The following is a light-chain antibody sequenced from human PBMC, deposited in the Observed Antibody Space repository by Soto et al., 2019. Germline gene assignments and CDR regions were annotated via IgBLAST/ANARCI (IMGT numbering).Light chain of an antibody. J-gene: IGKJ4*01. V-gene: IGKV1-27*01. CDR2: AAS. CDR3: QQYNLAPLT. Sequence: DIQMTQSPSSLSASVGDRITITCRARQGISNSLAWYQQKPGKVPKVLIYAASALQSGVPSRFSACGSGTDFTLAISSLQSETVATYSCQQYNLAPLTFGGCTKIEI. CDR1: QGISNS.